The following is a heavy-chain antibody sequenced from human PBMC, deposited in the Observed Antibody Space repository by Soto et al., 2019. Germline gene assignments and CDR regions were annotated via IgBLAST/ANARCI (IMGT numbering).Heavy chain of an antibody. CDR3: AKDLRVLLWFGDLDAFDS. CDR2: ITGTGGRT. J-gene: IGHJ3*01. D-gene: IGHD3-10*01. CDR1: GFTFSNYA. V-gene: IGHV3-23*01. Sequence: EVQLLESGGGLVQPGGSLRLSCAASGFTFSNYAMSWVRQAPGKGLECVSSITGTGGRTYYADSVKGRFTISRDNSKNTLYLQTNSLRAEVTALYYCAKDLRVLLWFGDLDAFDSWGQGTMVTVSS.